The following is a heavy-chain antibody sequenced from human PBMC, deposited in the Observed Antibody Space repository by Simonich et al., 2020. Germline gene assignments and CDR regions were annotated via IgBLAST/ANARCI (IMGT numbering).Heavy chain of an antibody. J-gene: IGHJ4*02. CDR3: ARHDRWLQFYFDY. D-gene: IGHD5-12*01. CDR2: IYYSGST. V-gene: IGHV4-59*08. Sequence: QVQLQESGPGLVKPSETLSLTCTVSGGSISSYNWSWIRQPPGKGLEWIGYIYYSGSTNYNPSLKSRVTISVDTSKNQFSLKLSSVTAADTAVYYCARHDRWLQFYFDYWGQGTLVTVSS. CDR1: GGSISSYN.